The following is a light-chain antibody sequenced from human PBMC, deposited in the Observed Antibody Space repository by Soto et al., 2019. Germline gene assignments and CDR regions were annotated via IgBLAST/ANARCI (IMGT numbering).Light chain of an antibody. CDR3: SSYTSSSTLV. CDR1: SRDVGGYNY. J-gene: IGLJ2*01. V-gene: IGLV2-14*01. CDR2: DVS. Sequence: QSVLTQPASVSGSPGQSITISCTGTSRDVGGYNYVSWYQQHPGKAPKLMIYDVSNRPSGVSNRFSGSKSGNTASLTISGRQAEYEADYYCSSYTSSSTLVFGGGTKLTVL.